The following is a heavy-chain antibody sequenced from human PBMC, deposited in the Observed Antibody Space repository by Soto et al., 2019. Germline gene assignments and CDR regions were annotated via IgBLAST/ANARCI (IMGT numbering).Heavy chain of an antibody. D-gene: IGHD2-2*01. CDR2: IIPIFGTA. CDR1: GGTFSSYA. J-gene: IGHJ6*02. Sequence: SVKVSCKASGGTFSSYAISWVRQAPGQGLEWMGGIIPIFGTANYAQKFQGRVTITADESTSTAYMELSSLRSEDTAVYYCALWQYQLHYYSYGMDVWGQGTTVTVSS. CDR3: ALWQYQLHYYSYGMDV. V-gene: IGHV1-69*13.